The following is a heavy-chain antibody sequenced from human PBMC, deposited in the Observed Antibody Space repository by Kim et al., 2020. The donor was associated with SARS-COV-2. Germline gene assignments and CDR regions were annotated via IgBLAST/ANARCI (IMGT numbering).Heavy chain of an antibody. D-gene: IGHD2-2*01. CDR2: IYYSGST. CDR1: GGSISSSSYY. J-gene: IGHJ4*02. Sequence: SETLSLTCTVSGGSISSSSYYWGWIRQPPGKGLEWIGSIYYSGSTYYNPSLKSRVTISVDTSKNQFSLKLSSVTAADTAVYYCARTAPTNIVVVPAARGPKYYFDYWGQGTLVPVSS. CDR3: ARTAPTNIVVVPAARGPKYYFDY. V-gene: IGHV4-39*01.